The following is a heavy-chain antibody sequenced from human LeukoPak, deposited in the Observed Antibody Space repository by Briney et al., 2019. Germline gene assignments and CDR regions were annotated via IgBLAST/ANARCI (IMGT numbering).Heavy chain of an antibody. CDR1: GYTFTSYG. J-gene: IGHJ4*02. D-gene: IGHD3-3*01. CDR2: ISAYNGNT. Sequence: ASVKVSCKASGYTFTSYGISWVRQAPGQGLEWMGWISAYNGNTNYAQKLQGRVTMTTDTSTSTAHMELRSLRSDDTAVYYCARVEITIFGVVPNDYWGQGTLVTVSS. CDR3: ARVEITIFGVVPNDY. V-gene: IGHV1-18*01.